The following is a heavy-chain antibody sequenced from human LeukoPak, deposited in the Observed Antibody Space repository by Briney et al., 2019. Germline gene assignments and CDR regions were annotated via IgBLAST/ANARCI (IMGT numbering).Heavy chain of an antibody. CDR2: ISSSSSYT. CDR3: ARDVAAAGGIDY. Sequence: AGGSLRLSCAASGFTFSDHYMSWIRQAPGKGLEWVSYISSSSSYTNYADSVKGRFTISRDNAKNSLYLQMNSLRAEDTAVYYCARDVAAAGGIDYWGQGTLVTVSS. V-gene: IGHV3-11*05. J-gene: IGHJ4*02. CDR1: GFTFSDHY. D-gene: IGHD6-13*01.